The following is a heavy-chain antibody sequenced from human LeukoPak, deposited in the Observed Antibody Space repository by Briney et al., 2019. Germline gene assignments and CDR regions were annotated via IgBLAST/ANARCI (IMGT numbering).Heavy chain of an antibody. J-gene: IGHJ4*02. CDR2: IIPIFGTA. Sequence: SVKVSRKASGGTFSSYAISWVRQAPGQGLEWMGGIIPIFGTANYAQKFQGRVTITTDESTSTAYMELSSLRSEDTAVYYCARDFYYYDSSGYYYENYFDYWGQGTLVTVSS. V-gene: IGHV1-69*05. CDR3: ARDFYYYDSSGYYYENYFDY. CDR1: GGTFSSYA. D-gene: IGHD3-22*01.